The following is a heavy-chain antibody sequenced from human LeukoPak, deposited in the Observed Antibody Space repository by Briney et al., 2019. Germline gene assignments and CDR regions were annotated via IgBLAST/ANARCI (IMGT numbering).Heavy chain of an antibody. CDR2: IYASGTT. D-gene: IGHD2-21*01. Sequence: SEALSLTCTVSGGSISSGGYYWSWIRPSPGRGVEWIGNIYASGTTNYNPSLESRVTISLDTSKNQVSLRLTSVSAADTALYYCAREVPLYSETAFDIWGQGTLVTVSS. J-gene: IGHJ3*02. CDR1: GGSISSGGYY. V-gene: IGHV4-61*08. CDR3: AREVPLYSETAFDI.